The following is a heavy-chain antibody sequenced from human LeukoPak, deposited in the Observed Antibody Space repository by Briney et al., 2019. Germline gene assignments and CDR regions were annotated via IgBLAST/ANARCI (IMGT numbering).Heavy chain of an antibody. D-gene: IGHD2-15*01. V-gene: IGHV3-23*01. CDR2: INTNGDST. CDR1: GFTSDV. CDR3: AKVAGGVATDY. Sequence: GGSLRLSRVASGFTSDVMTWVRQAPGKGLEWVSSINTNGDSTYYADSVKGRFTISRDNSKNTVYLQMNILRAEDTAVYYCAKVAGGVATDYWGQGALVTVSS. J-gene: IGHJ4*02.